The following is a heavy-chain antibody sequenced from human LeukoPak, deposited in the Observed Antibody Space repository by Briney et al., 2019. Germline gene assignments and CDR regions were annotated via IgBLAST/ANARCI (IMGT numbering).Heavy chain of an antibody. D-gene: IGHD3-3*01. CDR3: AELSSLECY. CDR1: GFTFSTYS. CDR2: ITSSSSTI. V-gene: IGHV3-48*01. J-gene: IGHJ4*02. Sequence: PGGSLRLSCAASGFTFSTYSMNWVRQAPGKGLEWVSYITSSSSTIYHADSVKGRFTISRDNSKNTLYLQMNSLRAEDTAVYYCAELSSLECYWGQGTLVTVSS.